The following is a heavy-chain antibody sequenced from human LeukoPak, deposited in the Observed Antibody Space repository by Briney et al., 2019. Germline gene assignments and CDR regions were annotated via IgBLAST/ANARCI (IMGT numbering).Heavy chain of an antibody. V-gene: IGHV3-30*19. Sequence: GGSLRLSCAASGFTFSSYGMHWVRQAPGKGLEWVAVISYDGSNKYYADSVKGRFTISRDNSKNTLYLQMNSLRAEDTAVYYCARDGGYSYGGYFDYWGQGTLVTVSS. CDR3: ARDGGYSYGGYFDY. CDR2: ISYDGSNK. CDR1: GFTFSSYG. J-gene: IGHJ4*02. D-gene: IGHD5-18*01.